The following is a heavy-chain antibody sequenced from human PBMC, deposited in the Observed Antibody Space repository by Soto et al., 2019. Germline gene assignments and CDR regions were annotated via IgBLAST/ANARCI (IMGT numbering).Heavy chain of an antibody. D-gene: IGHD1-26*01. CDR1: GGTFSSHG. CDR2: IIPTFGTP. V-gene: IGHV1-69*06. Sequence: QVQLVQSGTVVQRRGSSVKVSCQASGGTFSSHGMAWVRQAPGQGLEWMGGIIPTFGTPTYAPKFQGRVTIIADKSTNTAYMELSSLRSEDTGVYYCASERSAQYFDFWGQGTLITVSS. J-gene: IGHJ4*02. CDR3: ASERSAQYFDF.